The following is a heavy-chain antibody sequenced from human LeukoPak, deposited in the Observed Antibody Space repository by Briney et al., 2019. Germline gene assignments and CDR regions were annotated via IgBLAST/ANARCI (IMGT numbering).Heavy chain of an antibody. D-gene: IGHD3-22*01. V-gene: IGHV3-23*01. J-gene: IGHJ4*02. Sequence: GGSLRPSCAASGFTSSSFAMNWVRQAAGKGLEWVSIISGSGGNTYYADSVNGRFTFSRDNTKNTLYLQMNSLRAEDTAVYYCARGLRYYYDSSGYLGGYFDYWGQGTLVTVSS. CDR3: ARGLRYYYDSSGYLGGYFDY. CDR1: GFTSSSFA. CDR2: ISGSGGNT.